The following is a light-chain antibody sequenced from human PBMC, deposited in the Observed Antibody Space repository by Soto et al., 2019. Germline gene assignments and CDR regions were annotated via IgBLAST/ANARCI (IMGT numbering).Light chain of an antibody. CDR1: PSVSSSY. J-gene: IGKJ5*01. CDR2: GAS. CDR3: QQYGSSPGIT. Sequence: VLRLSAGTLSLYAKERATLSCRTSPSVSSSYLAWYQQKPGQAPTLLIYGASSRATGIPDRFSCSGSGTDFTLTISRLEPEDFAVYYCQQYGSSPGITFGQGTRLEIK. V-gene: IGKV3-20*01.